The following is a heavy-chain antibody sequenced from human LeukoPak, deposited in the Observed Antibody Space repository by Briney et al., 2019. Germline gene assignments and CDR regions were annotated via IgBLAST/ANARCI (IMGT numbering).Heavy chain of an antibody. D-gene: IGHD2-2*02. J-gene: IGHJ4*02. CDR1: GFTFSSYA. Sequence: GGSLRLSCAASGFTFSSYAMHWVRQAPGKGLEWGAVISYDGSNKYYADPVKDRFTISRDNSKNTLYLQMNSLRAEDTAVYYCARGRLVVPAAILDYWGQGTLVTVSS. CDR3: ARGRLVVPAAILDY. CDR2: ISYDGSNK. V-gene: IGHV3-30*04.